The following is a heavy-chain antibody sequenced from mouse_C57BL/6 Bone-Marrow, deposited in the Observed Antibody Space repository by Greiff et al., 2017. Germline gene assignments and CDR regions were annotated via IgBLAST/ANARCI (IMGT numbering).Heavy chain of an antibody. V-gene: IGHV1-7*01. CDR3: ARGHYYGSSYVTWFAY. Sequence: QVHVKQSGAELAKPGASVKLSCKASGYTFTSYWMHWVKQRPGQGLEWIGYINPSSGYTKYNQKFKDKATLTADKSSSTAYMQLSSLTYEDSAVXYCARGHYYGSSYVTWFAYWGQGTLVTVSA. J-gene: IGHJ3*01. D-gene: IGHD1-1*01. CDR2: INPSSGYT. CDR1: GYTFTSYW.